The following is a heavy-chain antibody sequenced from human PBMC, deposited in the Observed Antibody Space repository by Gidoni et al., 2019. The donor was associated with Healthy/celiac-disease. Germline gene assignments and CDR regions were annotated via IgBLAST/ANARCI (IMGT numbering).Heavy chain of an antibody. CDR1: GGSISSSSYY. CDR3: ARHVGPKRTARYYYYMDV. CDR2: IYYSGST. Sequence: QLQLQESGPGLVKPSETLSLTCTVSGGSISSSSYYWGWIRQPPGKGLEWIGSIYYSGSTYYNPSLKSRVTISVDTSKNQFSLKLSSVTAADTAVYYCARHVGPKRTARYYYYMDVWGKGTTVTVSS. J-gene: IGHJ6*03. V-gene: IGHV4-39*01.